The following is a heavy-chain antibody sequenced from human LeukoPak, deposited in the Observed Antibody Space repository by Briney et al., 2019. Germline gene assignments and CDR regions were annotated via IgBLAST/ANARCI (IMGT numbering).Heavy chain of an antibody. CDR2: MNPKSGTT. CDR3: ARVTGSIDY. V-gene: IGHV1-8*01. D-gene: IGHD1-26*01. J-gene: IGHJ4*02. CDR1: GYTFTSYD. Sequence: ASVKVSCKASGYTFTSYDINWVPQATGQGLRWMGWMNPKSGTTGYAQKFQGRVTMTRDTSISTAYMELSSLRSEDTAVYYCARVTGSIDYWGQGTLVTVSS.